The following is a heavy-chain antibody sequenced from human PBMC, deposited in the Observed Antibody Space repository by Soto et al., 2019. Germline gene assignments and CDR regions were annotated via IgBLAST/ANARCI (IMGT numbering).Heavy chain of an antibody. V-gene: IGHV3-30-3*01. CDR2: ISHDGYKN. D-gene: IGHD1-7*01. CDR1: GFPFSTYA. CDR3: ARVLLELWPVDY. Sequence: PGGSLRLSCAASGFPFSTYAMHWVRQAPGKGLEWVALISHDGYKNYYAGSVRGRFTISRDNSKNTLYLQMNSLRPEDTAVYYCARVLLELWPVDYWGQGTLVTVSS. J-gene: IGHJ4*02.